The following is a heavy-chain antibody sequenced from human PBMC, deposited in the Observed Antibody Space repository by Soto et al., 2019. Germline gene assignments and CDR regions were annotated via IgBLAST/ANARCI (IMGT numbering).Heavy chain of an antibody. D-gene: IGHD6-13*01. Sequence: PSETLSLTCAVSGYSISSGYYWCWIRQPPGKGLEWIGSIYHSGITYYNPSLKSRVTISVDTSKNQFSLKLSSVTAADTAVYYCAREIAAADTSYFEYWGQGTMVTVSS. V-gene: IGHV4-38-2*02. CDR1: GYSISSGYY. CDR2: IYHSGIT. CDR3: AREIAAADTSYFEY. J-gene: IGHJ4*02.